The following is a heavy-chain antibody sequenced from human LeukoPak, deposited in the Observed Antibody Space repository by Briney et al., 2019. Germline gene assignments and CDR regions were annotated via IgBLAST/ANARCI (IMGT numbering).Heavy chain of an antibody. CDR2: INHSGST. CDR1: GGSFSGYY. CDR3: ARWGGIILTGYYDY. D-gene: IGHD3-9*01. Sequence: SETLSLTCAVYGGSFSGYYWSWIRQPPGKGLEWIGEINHSGSTNYNPSLKSRVTISVDTSKNQFSLKLSSVTAADTAVYYCARWGGIILTGYYDYWGQGTLVTVSS. V-gene: IGHV4-34*01. J-gene: IGHJ4*02.